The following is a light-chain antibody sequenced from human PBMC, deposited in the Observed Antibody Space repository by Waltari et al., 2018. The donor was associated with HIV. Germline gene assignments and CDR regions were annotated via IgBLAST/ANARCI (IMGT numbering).Light chain of an antibody. CDR3: CSYAGSSTLL. Sequence: QSALTQPASVAGSPGQSIPISCPGPSSYVGGYHYVSWYQQHPGKAPNLVIYDVSERPSGVSNRFSGSKSGNTASLTISGLQAEDEADYNCCSYAGSSTLLFGGGTKVTVL. J-gene: IGLJ2*01. CDR2: DVS. CDR1: SSYVGGYHY. V-gene: IGLV2-23*01.